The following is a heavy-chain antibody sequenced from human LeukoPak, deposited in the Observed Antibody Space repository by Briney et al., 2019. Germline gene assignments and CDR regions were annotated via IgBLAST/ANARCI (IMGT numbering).Heavy chain of an antibody. V-gene: IGHV1-3*01. Sequence: ASVKVSCKASGYTFTSYAMHWVRQAPGQRLEWLGWINAGNGNTKYSQKFQGRVTITRDTSASTAYMELSSLRSEDTAVYYCARESQEGAFDYWGQGTLVTVPS. J-gene: IGHJ4*02. CDR3: ARESQEGAFDY. CDR2: INAGNGNT. CDR1: GYTFTSYA.